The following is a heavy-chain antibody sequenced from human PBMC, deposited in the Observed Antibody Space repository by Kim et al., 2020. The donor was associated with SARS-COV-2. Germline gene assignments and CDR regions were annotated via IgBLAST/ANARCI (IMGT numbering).Heavy chain of an antibody. Sequence: GGSLRLSCAASGFTFSSHSMNWVRQAPGKGLEWVSYISSSSSTIYYADSVKGRFTISRDNAKNSLYLQMNSLRDEDTAVYYCARDLHLPAAPSGPPPQRGLWGQGTLVTVSS. V-gene: IGHV3-48*02. CDR1: GFTFSSHS. CDR3: ARDLHLPAAPSGPPPQRGL. D-gene: IGHD2-2*01. J-gene: IGHJ4*02. CDR2: ISSSSSTI.